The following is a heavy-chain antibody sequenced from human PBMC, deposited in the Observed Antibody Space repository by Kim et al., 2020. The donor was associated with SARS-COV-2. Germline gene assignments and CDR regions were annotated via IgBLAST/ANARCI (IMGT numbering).Heavy chain of an antibody. D-gene: IGHD3-3*01. V-gene: IGHV3-21*01. J-gene: IGHJ6*02. Sequence: GGSLRLSCAASGFTFSSYSMNWVRQAPGKGLEWVSSISSSSSYIYYADSVKGRFTISRDNAKNSLYLQMNSLRAEDTAVYYCARDRGYDFWSGYTTRALYYYGMDVWGQGTTVTVSS. CDR2: ISSSSSYI. CDR1: GFTFSSYS. CDR3: ARDRGYDFWSGYTTRALYYYGMDV.